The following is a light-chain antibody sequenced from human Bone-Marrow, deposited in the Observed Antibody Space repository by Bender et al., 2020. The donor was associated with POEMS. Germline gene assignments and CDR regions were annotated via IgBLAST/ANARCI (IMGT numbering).Light chain of an antibody. CDR3: SSYTSTNTVV. CDR1: GSNIGGYP. CDR2: TNN. Sequence: QSVLTQPPSVSGTPGQRVTISCSGSGSNIGGYPVNWYQQLPGTAPRLLIYTNNERPSGVPDRFSGFKSGNTASLTISGLQAEDEADYYCSSYTSTNTVVFGGGTKLTVL. J-gene: IGLJ2*01. V-gene: IGLV1-44*01.